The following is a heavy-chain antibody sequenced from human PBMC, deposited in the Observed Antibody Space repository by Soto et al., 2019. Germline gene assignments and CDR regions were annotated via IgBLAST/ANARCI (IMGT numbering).Heavy chain of an antibody. CDR3: AAPPRY. J-gene: IGHJ4*02. CDR1: GGNFIGYS. D-gene: IGHD6-6*01. CDR2: IYHSGSA. V-gene: IGHV4-34*08. Sequence: SETMSVTSNVDGGNFIGYSWSWIRQPPGKGLQWIGQIYHSGSANYNPSLKSRVTISVDTSKNQFSLKLTSVTAADTAVYYCAAPPRYWGQGTLVTGSS.